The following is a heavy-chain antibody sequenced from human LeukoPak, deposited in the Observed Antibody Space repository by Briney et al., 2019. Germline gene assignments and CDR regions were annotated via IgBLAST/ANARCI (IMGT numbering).Heavy chain of an antibody. CDR3: AKADHDFWSGYYDY. D-gene: IGHD3-3*01. V-gene: IGHV3-23*01. J-gene: IGHJ4*02. Sequence: PGGSLRLSCAASGFTFSSYAMSWVRQAPGKGLEWVSAISGSGGSTYYADSVKGRFTISRDSSKNTLYLQMNSLRAEDTAVYYCAKADHDFWSGYYDYWGQGTLVTVSS. CDR2: ISGSGGST. CDR1: GFTFSSYA.